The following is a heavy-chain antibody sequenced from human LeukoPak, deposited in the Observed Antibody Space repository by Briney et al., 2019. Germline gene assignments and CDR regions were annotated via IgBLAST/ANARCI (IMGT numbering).Heavy chain of an antibody. J-gene: IGHJ4*02. CDR2: INHSGST. D-gene: IGHD3-3*01. CDR1: GGSFSGYY. CDR3: ATRRLLDYDFWSGYHPFFDY. Sequence: SETLSLTCAVYGGSFSGYYWSWIRQPPGKGLEWIGEINHSGSTNYNPSLKSRVTISVDTSKNQFSLKLSSVTAADTAVYYCATRRLLDYDFWSGYHPFFDYWGQGTLVTVSS. V-gene: IGHV4-34*01.